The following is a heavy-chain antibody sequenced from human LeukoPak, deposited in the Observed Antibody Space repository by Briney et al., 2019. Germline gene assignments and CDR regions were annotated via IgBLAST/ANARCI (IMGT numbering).Heavy chain of an antibody. CDR2: IYYSGST. CDR1: GGSISSYY. D-gene: IGHD3-22*01. V-gene: IGHV4-59*12. Sequence: SETLSLTCTVSGGSISSYYWSWIRQPPGKGLEWIGYIYYSGSTNYNPSLKSRVTISVDTSKNQFSLKLSSVTAADTAVYYCARTSGNYYDSSGYYGGRYFDYWGQGTLVTVSS. J-gene: IGHJ4*02. CDR3: ARTSGNYYDSSGYYGGRYFDY.